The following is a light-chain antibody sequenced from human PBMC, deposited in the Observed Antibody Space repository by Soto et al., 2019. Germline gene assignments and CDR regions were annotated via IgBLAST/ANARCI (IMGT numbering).Light chain of an antibody. CDR2: AAS. CDR1: HDISNY. CDR3: QQYNTYPFT. V-gene: IGKV1-16*02. Sequence: DIQMTQSPSSLSASVGDRVTITCRASHDISNYLAWFQQKPGKAPKSLIYAASILQSGVPSKFSGSRSGADFTLTNSSLQPDDFATYYCQQYNTYPFTFGPGTTVDIK. J-gene: IGKJ3*01.